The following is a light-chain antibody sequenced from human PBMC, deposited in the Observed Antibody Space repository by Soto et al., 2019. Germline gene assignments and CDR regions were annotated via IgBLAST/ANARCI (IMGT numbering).Light chain of an antibody. CDR2: AAS. CDR1: QGLSSY. V-gene: IGKV1-12*02. J-gene: IGKJ4*01. Sequence: DIQMTQSPSSVSASVGDRVTITCRASQGLSSYLAWYQQKPGKAPKLLIYAASNLQSGVPSRFSGSGSGTDFTITISSLQPEDFATYFCLSAHSRPFGGATKVEIK. CDR3: LSAHSRP.